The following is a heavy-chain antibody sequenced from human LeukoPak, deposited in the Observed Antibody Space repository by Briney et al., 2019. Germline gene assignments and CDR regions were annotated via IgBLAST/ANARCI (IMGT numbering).Heavy chain of an antibody. Sequence: GGSLRLSCTVSGFTVSSNSMSWVRQAPGKGLEWVSFIYSDNTHYSDSVKGRFTISRDNAKNSLYLQMNSLRAEDTAVYYCARVRYFDWNYYFDYWGQGTLVTVSS. D-gene: IGHD3-9*01. CDR2: IYSDNT. V-gene: IGHV3-53*01. CDR3: ARVRYFDWNYYFDY. CDR1: GFTVSSNS. J-gene: IGHJ4*02.